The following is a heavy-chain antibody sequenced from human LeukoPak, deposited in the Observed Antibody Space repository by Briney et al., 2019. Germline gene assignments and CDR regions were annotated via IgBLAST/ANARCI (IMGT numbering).Heavy chain of an antibody. CDR1: GGSVSSGSYY. Sequence: SETPSLTCTVSGGSVSSGSYYWSWIRQPPGKGLEWIGYIYYSGSTNYNPSLKSRVTISVDTSKNQFSLKLSSVTAADTAVYYCARDSVLSGSYSNWGQGTLVTVSS. CDR2: IYYSGST. V-gene: IGHV4-61*01. D-gene: IGHD1-26*01. J-gene: IGHJ4*02. CDR3: ARDSVLSGSYSN.